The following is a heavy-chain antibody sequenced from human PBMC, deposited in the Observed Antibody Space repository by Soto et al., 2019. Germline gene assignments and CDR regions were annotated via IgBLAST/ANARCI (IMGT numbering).Heavy chain of an antibody. CDR2: INAGNGNT. CDR3: ARGLGTYYDFWSGAYYYYYGMDV. V-gene: IGHV1-3*01. Sequence: ASVKVSCKASGYTFTSYAMHWVRQAPGQRLEWMGWINAGNGNTKYSQKFQGRVTITRDTSAGTAYMELSSLRSEDTAVYYCARGLGTYYDFWSGAYYYYYGMDVWGQGTTVTVSS. J-gene: IGHJ6*02. CDR1: GYTFTSYA. D-gene: IGHD3-3*01.